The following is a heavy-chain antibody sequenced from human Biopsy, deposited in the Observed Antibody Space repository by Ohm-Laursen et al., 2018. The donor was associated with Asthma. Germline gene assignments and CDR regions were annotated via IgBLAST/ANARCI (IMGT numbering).Heavy chain of an antibody. D-gene: IGHD3-10*01. V-gene: IGHV1-18*01. CDR3: ARAVDYSHYYGIDV. CDR2: ISVYNGNT. CDR1: GYTLNSAG. J-gene: IGHJ6*02. Sequence: GSSVKVSCKPSGYTLNSAGITWVRQAPGQGLEWMGWISVYNGNTKVAQKLQDRVTMITDTSTSTAYMELRSLRSGDTAVYFCARAVDYSHYYGIDVWGQGTTVTVS.